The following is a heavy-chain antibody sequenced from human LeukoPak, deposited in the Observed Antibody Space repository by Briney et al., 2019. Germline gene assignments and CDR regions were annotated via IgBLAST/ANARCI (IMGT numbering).Heavy chain of an antibody. V-gene: IGHV6-1*01. Sequence: SQTLSLTCAISVDSVSTNSVAWNWIRQSPSRGLEWLGRTSYRSKWYNDYAVSVKSRITITPDTSKNQFSLQLNSVTPEDTAVYYCAREAEITRFDYWGQGTLVTVSS. CDR2: TSYRSKWYN. J-gene: IGHJ4*02. CDR3: AREAEITRFDY. D-gene: IGHD5-24*01. CDR1: VDSVSTNSVA.